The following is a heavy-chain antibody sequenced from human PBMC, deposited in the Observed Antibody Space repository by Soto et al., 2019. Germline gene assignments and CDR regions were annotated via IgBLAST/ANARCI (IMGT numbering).Heavy chain of an antibody. Sequence: GGSLRLSCAASGFTFSSYWMSWVRQAPGKGLEWVANIKQDGSEKYYVDSVKGRFTISRDNAKNSLYLQMNSLRAEDTAVYYCARDGLTTIFGVVISDDAFDIWGQGTMVTVSS. D-gene: IGHD3-3*01. CDR1: GFTFSSYW. CDR3: ARDGLTTIFGVVISDDAFDI. CDR2: IKQDGSEK. J-gene: IGHJ3*02. V-gene: IGHV3-7*01.